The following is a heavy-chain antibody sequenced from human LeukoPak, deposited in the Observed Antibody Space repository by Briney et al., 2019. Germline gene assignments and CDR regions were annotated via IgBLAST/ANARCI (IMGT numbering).Heavy chain of an antibody. D-gene: IGHD1-14*01. Sequence: GGSLRLSCAASGFIFSDYPMSWIRQAPGKGLEWLSYTRVSDNKLFYADSVKGRFTISGDNAQASLYLQMNSLRAEDTAVYYCAKRITGNSGHAFDLWGQGTMVTVSP. V-gene: IGHV3-11*01. J-gene: IGHJ3*01. CDR3: AKRITGNSGHAFDL. CDR1: GFIFSDYP. CDR2: TRVSDNKL.